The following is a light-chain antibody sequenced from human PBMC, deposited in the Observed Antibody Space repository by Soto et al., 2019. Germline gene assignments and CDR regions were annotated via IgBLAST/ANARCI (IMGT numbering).Light chain of an antibody. CDR3: QQYNDNWT. Sequence: DIQMTQSPSTLSASVGDRVTITCRASQSISSWLAWYQQKPGKAPKLLIYKASTLQSGVPSTFSGSGSGTEFTLAISSLQPDDSATYYCQQYNDNWTFGQGTKVE. CDR2: KAS. J-gene: IGKJ1*01. CDR1: QSISSW. V-gene: IGKV1-5*03.